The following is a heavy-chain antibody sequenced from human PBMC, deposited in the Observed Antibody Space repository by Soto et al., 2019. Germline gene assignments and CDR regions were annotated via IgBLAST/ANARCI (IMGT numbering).Heavy chain of an antibody. CDR3: AGNTPGYWFDP. Sequence: SETLSLTCTVSGGSISSYYWSWIRQPPGKGLEWIGYIYYSGSTNYNPSLKSRVTISVDASKNQFSLKLSSVTAADTAVYYCAGNTPGYWFDPWGQGTLVTVSS. J-gene: IGHJ5*02. CDR1: GGSISSYY. V-gene: IGHV4-59*08. CDR2: IYYSGST. D-gene: IGHD2-15*01.